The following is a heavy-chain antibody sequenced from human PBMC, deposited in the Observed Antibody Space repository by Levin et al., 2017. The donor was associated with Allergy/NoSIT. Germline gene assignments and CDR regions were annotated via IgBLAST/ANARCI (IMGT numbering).Heavy chain of an antibody. CDR1: GASIRRSSYY. D-gene: IGHD3-9*01. J-gene: IGHJ4*02. CDR2: MYYSGSA. CDR3: ARHVGATSYDILTGFDF. V-gene: IGHV4-39*01. Sequence: NTSETLSLTCTVSGASIRRSSYYWGWIRQPPGTGLEWIGSMYYSGSAYYNPSLKSRVTISVDTSKNQFSLRLSSVTAADTAVYYCARHVGATSYDILTGFDFWGQGNLVTVSS.